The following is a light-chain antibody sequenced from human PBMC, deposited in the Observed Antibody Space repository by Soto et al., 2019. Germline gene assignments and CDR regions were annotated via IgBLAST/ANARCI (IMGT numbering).Light chain of an antibody. Sequence: VVLTQSPATLSLSPGETATLSCRGSQSVSSSYLAWYQQKTGQAPRILIYGESTGATGIPDRLSGSGSGTELNLTISRLQSEDFAVYYCQKYNNWPLTCGQGTRLEIK. CDR3: QKYNNWPLT. J-gene: IGKJ5*01. CDR1: QSVSSSY. CDR2: GES. V-gene: IGKV3-15*01.